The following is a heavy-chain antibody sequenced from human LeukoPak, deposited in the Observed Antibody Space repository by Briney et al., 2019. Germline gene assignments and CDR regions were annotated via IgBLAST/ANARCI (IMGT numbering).Heavy chain of an antibody. J-gene: IGHJ5*02. Sequence: GGSLRLSYAASGFPFSSYSMNWVRQAPGKGLEWVSSISSSSIYIYYADSVKGRFTISRDNAKNSLYLQMNSLRAEDTAVYYCARAERYYYDSSSYHTVSPREFDPWGQGTLVTVSS. D-gene: IGHD3-22*01. CDR2: ISSSSIYI. CDR3: ARAERYYYDSSSYHTVSPREFDP. V-gene: IGHV3-21*01. CDR1: GFPFSSYS.